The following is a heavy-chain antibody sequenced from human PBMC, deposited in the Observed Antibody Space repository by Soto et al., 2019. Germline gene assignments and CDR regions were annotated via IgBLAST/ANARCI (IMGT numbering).Heavy chain of an antibody. CDR1: GGSFSGYY. Sequence: PSETLSLTCAVYGGSFSGYYWSWIRQPPGKGLEWIGEINHSGSTNYNPSLKSRVTISVDTSKNQFSLKLSSVTAADTAVYYCARLRDSSGWTGGRDYYYGMDVWGQGTTVTVSS. CDR3: ARLRDSSGWTGGRDYYYGMDV. V-gene: IGHV4-34*01. D-gene: IGHD6-19*01. J-gene: IGHJ6*02. CDR2: INHSGST.